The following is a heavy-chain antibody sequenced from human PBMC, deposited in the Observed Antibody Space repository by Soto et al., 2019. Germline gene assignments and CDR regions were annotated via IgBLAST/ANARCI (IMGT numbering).Heavy chain of an antibody. CDR3: ARDGGFGELKY. CDR2: IIPVFGTT. V-gene: IGHV1-69*13. Sequence: SVKVSCKASGDTFSGYPINWVRQAPGEGLEWMGRIIPVFGTTNDAQRFEGRVTFTADESTNTAYMDLRGLLSEDTAVYYCARDGGFGELKYWGPGTLVTVSS. D-gene: IGHD3-10*01. J-gene: IGHJ4*02. CDR1: GDTFSGYP.